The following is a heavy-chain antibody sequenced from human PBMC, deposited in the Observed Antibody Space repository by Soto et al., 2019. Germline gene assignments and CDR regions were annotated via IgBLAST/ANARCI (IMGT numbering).Heavy chain of an antibody. CDR1: GFTFSSYG. D-gene: IGHD3-10*01. J-gene: IGHJ4*02. CDR3: ARDHAYGSWGADY. Sequence: QVQLVESGGGVVQPGRSLRLSCAASGFTFSSYGMHWVRQAPGKGLDWVAVIWFDGSNEYYADSVKGRFTISRDNSKNMLYLQMNSLRAEDTAVYYCARDHAYGSWGADYWGQGTLVTVSS. CDR2: IWFDGSNE. V-gene: IGHV3-33*01.